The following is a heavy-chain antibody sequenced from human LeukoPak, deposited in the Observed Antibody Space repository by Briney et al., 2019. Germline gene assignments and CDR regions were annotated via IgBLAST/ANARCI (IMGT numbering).Heavy chain of an antibody. CDR3: ARVSVGVDYFDY. CDR1: GGSIRSYY. J-gene: IGHJ4*02. Sequence: PSETLSLTCTVSGGSIRSYYWTWIRQPPGRSLEWLGYIYYSGSTNYNPSLKGRVTISVDTSKNQFSLKLSSVIAADTAVYYCARVSVGVDYFDYWGQGSLVTVSS. CDR2: IYYSGST. V-gene: IGHV4-59*01. D-gene: IGHD3-10*01.